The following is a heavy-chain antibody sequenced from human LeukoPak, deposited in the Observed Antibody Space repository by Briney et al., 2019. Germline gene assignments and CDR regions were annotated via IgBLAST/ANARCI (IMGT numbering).Heavy chain of an antibody. V-gene: IGHV3-13*01. CDR2: IGTAGDT. D-gene: IGHD2-15*01. J-gene: IGHJ4*02. Sequence: SGGSLRLSSAASGFTFSSYDMHWVRHATGKGLEWVSAIGTAGDTYYPGSVKGRFTISRENAKNSLYLQMNSLRAGDTAVYYCARAYCSGGSCYSGLDYWGQGTLVTVSS. CDR1: GFTFSSYD. CDR3: ARAYCSGGSCYSGLDY.